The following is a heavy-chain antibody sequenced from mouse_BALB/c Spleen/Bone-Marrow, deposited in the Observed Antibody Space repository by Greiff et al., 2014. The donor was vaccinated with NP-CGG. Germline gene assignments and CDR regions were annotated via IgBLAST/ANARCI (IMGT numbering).Heavy chain of an antibody. V-gene: IGHV1-54*01. CDR1: GYAFTNYL. Sequence: VQLQESGAELVRPGTSVKVSCKASGYAFTNYLIEWVKQRPGQGLEWIGVINPGSGGTNYNEKFKGKATLTADKSSSTAYMQLSSLTSDDSAVYFCARGGYYGCMDYWGQGTSVTVSS. D-gene: IGHD1-2*01. CDR2: INPGSGGT. CDR3: ARGGYYGCMDY. J-gene: IGHJ4*01.